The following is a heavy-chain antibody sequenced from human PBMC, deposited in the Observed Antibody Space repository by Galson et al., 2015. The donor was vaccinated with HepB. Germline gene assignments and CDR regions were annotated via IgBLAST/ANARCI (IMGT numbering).Heavy chain of an antibody. CDR3: ARGPGTGSYDYIWGSYRYTLDY. D-gene: IGHD3-16*02. CDR1: GGSISSYY. V-gene: IGHV4-59*01. Sequence: ETLSLTCTVSGGSISSYYWSWIRQPPGKGLEWIGYIYYSGSTNYNPSLKSRVTISVDTSKNQFSLKLSSVTAADTAVYYCARGPGTGSYDYIWGSYRYTLDYRGQGTLVTVSS. J-gene: IGHJ4*02. CDR2: IYYSGST.